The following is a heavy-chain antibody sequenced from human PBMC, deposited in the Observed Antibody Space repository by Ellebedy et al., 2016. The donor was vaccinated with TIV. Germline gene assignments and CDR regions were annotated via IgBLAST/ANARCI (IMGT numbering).Heavy chain of an antibody. CDR1: GYTSTTYW. V-gene: IGHV5-10-1*01. J-gene: IGHJ4*02. Sequence: PGGSLRLSCTGSGYTSTTYWISWVRQMPGKGLEWMGRIYPSDSYIKYSPSFQGHVTISVDKSISTAYLQWSSLKASDTAMYYCARHMNTAMTNDHWGQGTLVTVSS. CDR3: ARHMNTAMTNDH. D-gene: IGHD5-18*01. CDR2: IYPSDSYI.